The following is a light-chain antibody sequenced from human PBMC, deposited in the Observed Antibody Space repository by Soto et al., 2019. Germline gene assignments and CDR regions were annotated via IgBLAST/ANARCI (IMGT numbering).Light chain of an antibody. CDR3: QQRINWPLT. CDR1: QSVSSY. Sequence: IVLTQSPATLSLSPGERATLSCRARQSVSSYLAWYQQKPGQAPRLLIYDASNRATGIPTRFSGSGSGTDFTLTISSLEPEDFAVYYCQQRINWPLTFGGGTKVEIK. CDR2: DAS. J-gene: IGKJ4*01. V-gene: IGKV3-11*01.